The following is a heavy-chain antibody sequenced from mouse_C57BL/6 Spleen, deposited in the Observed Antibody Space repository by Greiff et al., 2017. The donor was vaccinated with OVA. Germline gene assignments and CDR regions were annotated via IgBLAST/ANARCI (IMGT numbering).Heavy chain of an antibody. V-gene: IGHV1-22*01. J-gene: IGHJ2*01. CDR3: AREGPGGYFDY. CDR1: GYTFTDYN. CDR2: INPNNGGT. Sequence: EVQLQESGPELVKPGASVKMSCKASGYTFTDYNMHWVKQSHGKSLEWIGYINPNNGGTSYNQKFKGKATLTVNKSSSTAYMELRSLTSEDSAVYYCAREGPGGYFDYWGQGTTLTVSS.